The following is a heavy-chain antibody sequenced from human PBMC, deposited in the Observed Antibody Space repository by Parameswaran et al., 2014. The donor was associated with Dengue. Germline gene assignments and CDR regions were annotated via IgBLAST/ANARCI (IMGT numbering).Heavy chain of an antibody. Sequence: WVRQAPGQGLEWMGIINPSGGSTSYAQKFQGRVTMTRDTSTSTVYMELSSLRSEDTAVYYCARAGVDTAMDLGDYWGQGTLVTVSS. J-gene: IGHJ4*02. V-gene: IGHV1-46*01. D-gene: IGHD5-18*01. CDR3: ARAGVDTAMDLGDY. CDR2: INPSGGST.